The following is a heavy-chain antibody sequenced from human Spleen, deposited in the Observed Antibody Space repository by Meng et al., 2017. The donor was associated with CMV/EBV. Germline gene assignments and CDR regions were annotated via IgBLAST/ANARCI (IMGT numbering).Heavy chain of an antibody. Sequence: SETLSLTCAVYGGSFSGYYWSWIRQPPGKGLEWIGEINHSGSTNYNPSLKSRVTISVDTSKNQFSLKLSSVNAADTAVYYCARVYLDCSSTSCHSEDAFDIWGQGTMVTVSS. D-gene: IGHD2-2*01. CDR2: INHSGST. V-gene: IGHV4-34*01. CDR1: GGSFSGYY. J-gene: IGHJ3*02. CDR3: ARVYLDCSSTSCHSEDAFDI.